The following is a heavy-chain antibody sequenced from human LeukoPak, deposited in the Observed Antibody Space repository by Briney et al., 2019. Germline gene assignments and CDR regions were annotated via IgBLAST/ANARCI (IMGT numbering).Heavy chain of an antibody. V-gene: IGHV3-43D*03. CDR2: ISWDGGST. J-gene: IGHJ4*02. CDR1: GFTFDDYA. D-gene: IGHD6-13*01. CDR3: AKDGGFIAAAGHDWCYFDY. Sequence: PGGSLRLSCAASGFTFDDYAMHWVRQAPGKGLEWVSLISWDGGSTYYVDSVKGRFTISRDNSKNSLYLQMNSLRAEDTALYYCAKDGGFIAAAGHDWCYFDYWGQGTLVTVSS.